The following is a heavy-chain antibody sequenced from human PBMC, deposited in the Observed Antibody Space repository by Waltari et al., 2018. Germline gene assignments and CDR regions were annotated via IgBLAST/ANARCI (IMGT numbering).Heavy chain of an antibody. J-gene: IGHJ4*02. CDR3: ARVRYFDWLFLIDY. CDR2: ISSSGSTI. Sequence: QVQLVESGGGLGKPGGSLRRSCAASGFTFREYYMSWIRQAPGKGLGWVSYISSSGSTIYSADSVKGRFTISRDNAKNSLYLQMNSLRAEDTAVYYCARVRYFDWLFLIDYWGQGTLVTVSS. CDR1: GFTFREYY. V-gene: IGHV3-11*01. D-gene: IGHD3-9*01.